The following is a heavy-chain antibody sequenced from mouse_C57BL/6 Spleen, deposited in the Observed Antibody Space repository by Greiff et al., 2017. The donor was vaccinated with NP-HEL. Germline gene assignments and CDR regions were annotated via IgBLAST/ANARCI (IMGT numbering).Heavy chain of an antibody. V-gene: IGHV1-50*01. J-gene: IGHJ1*03. CDR1: GYTFTSYW. CDR2: IDPSDSYT. CDR3: ARRATTVPWYFDV. D-gene: IGHD1-1*01. Sequence: QVQLQQSGAELVKPGASVKLSCKASGYTFTSYWMQWVKQRPGQGLEWIGEIDPSDSYTNYNQKFKGKATLTVDTSSSTAYMQLSSLTSEDSAVYYCARRATTVPWYFDVWGTGTTVTVSS.